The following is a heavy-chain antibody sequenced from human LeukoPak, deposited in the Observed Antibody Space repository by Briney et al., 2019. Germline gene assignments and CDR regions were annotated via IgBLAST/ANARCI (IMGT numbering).Heavy chain of an antibody. J-gene: IGHJ4*02. D-gene: IGHD1-1*01. V-gene: IGHV3-21*01. CDR3: ALITTLDY. CDR1: GFTLSSYS. CDR2: ISSSSSYI. Sequence: PGGSLRLSCAASGFTLSSYSMNGVRQAPGKGLEWVSSISSSSSYIDYADSVKGRVTISRDNAKNSLYLQMNSPRAEDTAVYYCALITTLDYWGQGTLVTVSS.